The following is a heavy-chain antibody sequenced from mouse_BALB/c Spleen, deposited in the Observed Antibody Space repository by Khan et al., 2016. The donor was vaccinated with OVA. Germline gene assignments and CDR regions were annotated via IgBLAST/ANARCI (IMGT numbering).Heavy chain of an antibody. CDR3: ARTARIKY. Sequence: EVQLQESGPGLVKPSQSLSLTCTVTGYSITSGYGWNWIRQFPGNKLEWMGYISYSGSTNYNPSLKSRISIARDTPKNQFFLQLNSVTTEDTATYYCARTARIKYWGQGTTLTVSS. V-gene: IGHV3-2*02. D-gene: IGHD1-2*01. CDR1: GYSITSGYG. CDR2: ISYSGST. J-gene: IGHJ2*01.